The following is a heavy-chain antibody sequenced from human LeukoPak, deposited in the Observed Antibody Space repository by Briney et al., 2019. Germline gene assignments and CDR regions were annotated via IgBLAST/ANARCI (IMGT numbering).Heavy chain of an antibody. J-gene: IGHJ4*02. CDR1: GGSFSGYY. Sequence: SETLSLTCAVYGGSFSGYYWSWIRQPPGKGLEWIGEINHSGSTNYNPSLKSRVTILVDTSKNQSSLKLSSVTAADTAVYYCARLGSYYRFGYWGQGTLVTVSS. CDR3: ARLGSYYRFGY. CDR2: INHSGST. D-gene: IGHD1-26*01. V-gene: IGHV4-34*01.